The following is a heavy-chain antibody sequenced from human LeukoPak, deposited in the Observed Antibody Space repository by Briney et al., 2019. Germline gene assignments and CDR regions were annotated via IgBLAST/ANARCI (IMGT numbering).Heavy chain of an antibody. Sequence: SVKVSCKASGGTFSSYAISWVRQAPGQGLEWMGGIIPIFGTANYAQKFQRRVTITTDESTSTAYMELSSLRSEDTAVYYCASGEGYLDTAMGTSFDYWGQGTLVTVSS. CDR3: ASGEGYLDTAMGTSFDY. CDR1: GGTFSSYA. D-gene: IGHD5-18*01. J-gene: IGHJ4*02. CDR2: IIPIFGTA. V-gene: IGHV1-69*05.